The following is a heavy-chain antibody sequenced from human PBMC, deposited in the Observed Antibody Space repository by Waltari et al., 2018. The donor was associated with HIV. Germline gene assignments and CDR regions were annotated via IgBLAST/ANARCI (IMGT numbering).Heavy chain of an antibody. Sequence: EVQLVESGGGLVQPGGSLRLSCAASGFTFSSYWMHWVRQAPGKGLLWVQSINGDGVSTSYADAVMCRFTISRDNAKNTLYLQMNSLRAEDTAVYYCASSPSYGDLDYWGQGTLVTVSS. D-gene: IGHD4-17*01. CDR2: INGDGVST. CDR3: ASSPSYGDLDY. J-gene: IGHJ4*02. V-gene: IGHV3-74*01. CDR1: GFTFSSYW.